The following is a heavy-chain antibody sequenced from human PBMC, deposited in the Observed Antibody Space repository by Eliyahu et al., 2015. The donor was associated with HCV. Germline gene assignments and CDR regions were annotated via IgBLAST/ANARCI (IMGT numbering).Heavy chain of an antibody. J-gene: IGHJ6*02. D-gene: IGHD2-2*01. V-gene: IGHV1-18*01. CDR1: GYTFTSXG. CDR3: ARVYCSSTSCYAGYYYYGMDV. CDR2: ISAYNGNT. Sequence: QVQLVQSGAEVKKPGASVXVSCKASGYTFTSXGISWVRQAPGQGLEWMGWISAYNGNTNYAQKLQGRVTMTTDTSTSTAYMELRSLRSDDTAVYYCARVYCSSTSCYAGYYYYGMDVWGQGTTVTVSS.